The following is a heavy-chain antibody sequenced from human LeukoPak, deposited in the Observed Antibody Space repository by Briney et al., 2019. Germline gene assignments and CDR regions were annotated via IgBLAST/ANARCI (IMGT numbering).Heavy chain of an antibody. D-gene: IGHD2-15*01. Sequence: GGSLRLSCAASGFTISSYSMSWVRQAPGEGLEWVSAISGSGGSTYYADSVKGRFTISRDTSKNTLYLQMNGLRAEDTAVYYCAKDRRGKAGYDAFAIWSQGTMVTVSS. V-gene: IGHV3-23*01. CDR1: GFTISSYS. CDR3: AKDRRGKAGYDAFAI. J-gene: IGHJ3*02. CDR2: ISGSGGST.